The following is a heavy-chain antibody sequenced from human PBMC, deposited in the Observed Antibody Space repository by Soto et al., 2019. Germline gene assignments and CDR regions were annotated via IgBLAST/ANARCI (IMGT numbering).Heavy chain of an antibody. CDR3: ARHYSSGSRNWFDP. CDR1: GGSINSSSYF. J-gene: IGHJ5*02. Sequence: PSETLSLTCSVSGGSINSSSYFWGWVRQPPGKGLEWIGSIYYSGSTYYNPSLRSRVTISVDTSKNQFSLKLSSVTAADTAVFYCARHYSSGSRNWFDPWGQGTLVTVST. V-gene: IGHV4-39*01. D-gene: IGHD6-19*01. CDR2: IYYSGST.